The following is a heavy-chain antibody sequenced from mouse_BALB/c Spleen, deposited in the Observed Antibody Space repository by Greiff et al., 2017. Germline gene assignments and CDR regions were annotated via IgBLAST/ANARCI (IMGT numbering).Heavy chain of an antibody. Sequence: VQLKQSGAELVKPGASVKLSCTASGFNIKDTYMHWVKQRPEQGLEWIGRIDPANGNTKYDPKFQGKATITADTSSNTAYLQLSSLTSEDTAVYYCARDYDGTYWGQGTLVTVSA. D-gene: IGHD1-1*01. CDR2: IDPANGNT. CDR1: GFNIKDTY. J-gene: IGHJ3*01. V-gene: IGHV14-3*02. CDR3: ARDYDGTY.